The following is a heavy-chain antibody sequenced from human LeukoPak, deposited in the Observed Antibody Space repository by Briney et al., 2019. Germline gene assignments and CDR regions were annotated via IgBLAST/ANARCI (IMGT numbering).Heavy chain of an antibody. CDR2: ISWNSGSI. J-gene: IGHJ4*02. D-gene: IGHD3-10*01. CDR3: AKSFSILLWFGELLPWDY. Sequence: PGGSLRLSCAASGFTFDDYAMHWVRQAPGKGLEWVSGISWNSGSIGYADSVKGRFTISRDNAKNSLYLQMNSLRAEDTAVYYCAKSFSILLWFGELLPWDYWGQGTLVTVSS. V-gene: IGHV3-9*01. CDR1: GFTFDDYA.